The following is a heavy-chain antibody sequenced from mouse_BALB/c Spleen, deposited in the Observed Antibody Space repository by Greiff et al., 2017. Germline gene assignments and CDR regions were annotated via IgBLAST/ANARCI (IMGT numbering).Heavy chain of an antibody. D-gene: IGHD2-14*01. J-gene: IGHJ4*01. CDR1: GFSLTSYD. Sequence: QVQLKESGPGLVAPSQSLSITCTVSGFSLTSYDISWIRQPPGKGLEWLGVIWTGGGTNYNSAFMSRLSISKDNSKSQVFLKMNSLQTDDTAIYYCVRARYDVGDYYAMDYWGQGTSVTVSS. CDR3: VRARYDVGDYYAMDY. CDR2: IWTGGGT. V-gene: IGHV2-9-2*01.